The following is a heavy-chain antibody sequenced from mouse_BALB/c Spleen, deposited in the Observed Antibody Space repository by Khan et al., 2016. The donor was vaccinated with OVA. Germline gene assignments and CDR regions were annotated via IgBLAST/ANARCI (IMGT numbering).Heavy chain of an antibody. Sequence: QVQLKQSGAELVRPGVSVKISCKCSGYTFTDFAMHWVKQSHAKSLAWIGVISTYYGDANYNQKFKGKATMTVDKSSSTAYRELARLTSEDSAIYYCARGNGNYRFAYWGQGTLVTVSA. V-gene: IGHV1S137*01. D-gene: IGHD2-1*01. CDR3: ARGNGNYRFAY. CDR1: GYTFTDFA. J-gene: IGHJ3*01. CDR2: ISTYYGDA.